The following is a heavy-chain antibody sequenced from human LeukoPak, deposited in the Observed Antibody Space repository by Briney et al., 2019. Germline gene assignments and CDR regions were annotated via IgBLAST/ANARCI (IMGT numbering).Heavy chain of an antibody. D-gene: IGHD1-14*01. CDR3: ARGPTTETYYFDY. Sequence: PSQTLSLTCAVSGGSISSGGYSWSWIRQPPGKGLEWIGYIYHSGSTYYNPSLKSRVTISVDRSKNQFSLKLSSVTAADTAVYYCARGPTTETYYFDYWGQGTLVTVSS. CDR1: GGSISSGGYS. CDR2: IYHSGST. V-gene: IGHV4-30-2*01. J-gene: IGHJ4*02.